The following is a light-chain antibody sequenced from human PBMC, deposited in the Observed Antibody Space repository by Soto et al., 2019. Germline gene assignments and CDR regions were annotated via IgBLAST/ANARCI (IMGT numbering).Light chain of an antibody. CDR1: QNINNY. Sequence: DIQMTQSPSSLSASVGDRVTITCQASQNINNYLNWYQQKPGRAPKLLIYDASNLEAGVPSRFRGSGSGTDFTCTISRLLPEDIATYYCQQYENLPTCGQGTRLEIK. CDR3: QQYENLPT. V-gene: IGKV1-33*01. J-gene: IGKJ5*01. CDR2: DAS.